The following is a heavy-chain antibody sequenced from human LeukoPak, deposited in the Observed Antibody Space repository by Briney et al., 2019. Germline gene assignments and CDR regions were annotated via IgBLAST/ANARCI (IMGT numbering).Heavy chain of an antibody. CDR3: ARDRNYKWRFDY. V-gene: IGHV3-30-3*01. D-gene: IGHD1-1*01. Sequence: HPGRSLRLSCAASGFTFSTYTMHWVRQAPGKGLEWVAVISYDGTNKYYADSVKGRFTISRDNSNNTLYLQMNSLRAEDTAVYYCARDRNYKWRFDYWGQGTLVTVSS. CDR2: ISYDGTNK. CDR1: GFTFSTYT. J-gene: IGHJ4*02.